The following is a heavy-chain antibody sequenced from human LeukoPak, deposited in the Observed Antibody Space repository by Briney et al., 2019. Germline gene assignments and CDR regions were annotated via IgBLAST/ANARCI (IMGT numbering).Heavy chain of an antibody. CDR3: ARSTLTGYYLFDY. J-gene: IGHJ4*02. D-gene: IGHD3-9*01. V-gene: IGHV3-21*01. CDR1: GFTLSSYS. CDR2: ISSSSSYI. Sequence: KPGGSLRLSCAASGFTLSSYSMNWVRQAPGKGLEWVSSISSSSSYIYYADSVKGRFTISRDNAKNSLYLQMNSLRAEDTAVYYCARSTLTGYYLFDYWGQGTLVTVSS.